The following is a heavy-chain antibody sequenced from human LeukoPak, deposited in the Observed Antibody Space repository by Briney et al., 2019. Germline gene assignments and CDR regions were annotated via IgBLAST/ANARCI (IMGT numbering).Heavy chain of an antibody. J-gene: IGHJ4*02. V-gene: IGHV3-9*03. Sequence: GRSLRLSCAASGFTFDDYAMHWVRQAPGKGLEWVSGISWNSGSIGYADSVKGRFTISRDNAKNSLYLQMNSLRAEDMALYYCAKSGIDYGSGSYGYFDYWGQGTLVTVSS. CDR2: ISWNSGSI. CDR1: GFTFDDYA. D-gene: IGHD3-10*01. CDR3: AKSGIDYGSGSYGYFDY.